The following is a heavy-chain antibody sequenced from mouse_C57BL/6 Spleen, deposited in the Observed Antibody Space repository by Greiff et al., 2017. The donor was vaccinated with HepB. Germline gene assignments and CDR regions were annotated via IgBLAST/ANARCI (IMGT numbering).Heavy chain of an antibody. CDR2: IYPGDGDT. CDR3: AIYTTVVATEDY. J-gene: IGHJ2*01. Sequence: QVQLQQSGPELVKPGASVKISCKASGYAFSSSWMNWVKQRPGKGLEWIGRIYPGDGDTNYNGKFKGKATLTADKSSSTAYMQLSSLTAEDSAVYFCAIYTTVVATEDYWGKGTTLTVSS. D-gene: IGHD1-1*01. V-gene: IGHV1-82*01. CDR1: GYAFSSSW.